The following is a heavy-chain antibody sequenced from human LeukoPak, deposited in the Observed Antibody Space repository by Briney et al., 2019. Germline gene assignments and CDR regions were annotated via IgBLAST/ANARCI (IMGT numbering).Heavy chain of an antibody. CDR3: ARCKAVAGTINAFDF. CDR1: GYSFTSYW. CDR2: IYPGDSEA. Sequence: GESLKISCKGSGYSFTSYWIGWVRQMPGKDVEWMGIIYPGDSEARYSPSFRGQVTISADKSINTAYLQWSSLKASDTAMYYCARCKAVAGTINAFDFWDQGTMVTVSS. J-gene: IGHJ3*01. D-gene: IGHD6-19*01. V-gene: IGHV5-51*01.